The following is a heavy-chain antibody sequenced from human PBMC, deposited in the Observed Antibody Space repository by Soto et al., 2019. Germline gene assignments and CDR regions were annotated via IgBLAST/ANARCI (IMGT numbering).Heavy chain of an antibody. Sequence: QVQLVQSGAEVKKSGASVKVSCKASGYTFTSYGISWVRQAPGQGLEWMGWISAYNGNTNYAQKLQGRVTMTTDTSTSTAYMELRSLRSDDTAVYYCATVSEQQLAVDYYYYGMDVWGQGTTVTVSS. CDR2: ISAYNGNT. D-gene: IGHD6-13*01. CDR3: ATVSEQQLAVDYYYYGMDV. V-gene: IGHV1-18*01. CDR1: GYTFTSYG. J-gene: IGHJ6*02.